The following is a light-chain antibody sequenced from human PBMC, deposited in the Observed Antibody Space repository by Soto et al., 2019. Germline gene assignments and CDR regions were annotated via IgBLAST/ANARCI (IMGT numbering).Light chain of an antibody. J-gene: IGKJ1*01. Sequence: EVVMTQSPATLSVSPGERATLSCRASQSVGSYLAWYQHKPGQAPRLLIYGASIRATGVPARFRGSGSGTEFTLTISSLQSEDFAVYFCQQYDNLPPWTFGLGTTVEVK. CDR1: QSVGSY. CDR2: GAS. V-gene: IGKV3-15*01. CDR3: QQYDNLPPWT.